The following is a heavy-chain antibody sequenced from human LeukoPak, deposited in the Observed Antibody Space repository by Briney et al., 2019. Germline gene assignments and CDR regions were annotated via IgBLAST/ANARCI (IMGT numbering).Heavy chain of an antibody. D-gene: IGHD6-13*01. CDR3: GIAAAGTRVDY. V-gene: IGHV1-8*01. CDR2: MNPNSDNT. CDR1: GYTFTSYD. J-gene: IGHJ4*02. Sequence: ASVKVSCKASGYTFTSYDINWVRQATGQGLEWMGWMNPNSDNTGYAQKFQGRVTITADESTSTAYMELSSLRSEDTAVYYCGIAAAGTRVDYWGQGTLVTVSS.